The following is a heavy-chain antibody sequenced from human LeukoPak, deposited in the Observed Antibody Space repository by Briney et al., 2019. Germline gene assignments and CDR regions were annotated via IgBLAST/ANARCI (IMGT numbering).Heavy chain of an antibody. Sequence: SGPTLVNPTQTLTLTCTFSGFSLSTSGMRVSWIRQPPGKALEWLARIDWGDDKFYSTSLKTRLTISKDTSKNQVVLTMTNMDPVDTATYYCARQVAGRSFLFDYWGQGTLVTASS. CDR1: GFSLSTSGMR. J-gene: IGHJ4*02. V-gene: IGHV2-70*04. CDR2: IDWGDDK. D-gene: IGHD6-19*01. CDR3: ARQVAGRSFLFDY.